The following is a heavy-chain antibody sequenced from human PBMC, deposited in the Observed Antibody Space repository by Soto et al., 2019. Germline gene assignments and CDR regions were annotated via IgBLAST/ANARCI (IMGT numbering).Heavy chain of an antibody. CDR2: INAGNGNT. CDR1: GYTFTSYA. D-gene: IGHD2-8*01. V-gene: IGHV1-3*01. CDR3: ARVRPGYCTNGVCYFYYGMDV. J-gene: IGHJ6*02. Sequence: ASVEVSCKASGYTFTSYAMHWVRQAPGQRLEWMGWINAGNGNTKYSQKFQGRVTITRDTSASTAYMELSSLRSEDTAVYYCARVRPGYCTNGVCYFYYGMDVWGQGTTVTVSS.